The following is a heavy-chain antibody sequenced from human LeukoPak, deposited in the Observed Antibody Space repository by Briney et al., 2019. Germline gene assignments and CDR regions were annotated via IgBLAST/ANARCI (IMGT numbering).Heavy chain of an antibody. CDR3: AREVFSTDY. CDR2: IYYSGST. V-gene: IGHV4-39*02. Sequence: SETLSLTCTVSGGSISSSSYYWGWIRQPPGKGLEWIGSIYYSGSTYYNPSLKSRVTISVDTSKNQFSLKLSSVTAADTAVYYCAREVFSTDYWGQGTLVTVSS. CDR1: GGSISSSSYY. D-gene: IGHD2/OR15-2a*01. J-gene: IGHJ4*02.